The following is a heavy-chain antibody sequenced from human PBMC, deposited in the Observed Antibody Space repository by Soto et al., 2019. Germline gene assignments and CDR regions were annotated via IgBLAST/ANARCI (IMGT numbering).Heavy chain of an antibody. CDR2: ISAYSGDT. CDR1: GYTFTSYG. Sequence: QVQLVQSGSEVKKPGASVKVSCKASGYTFTSYGISWVRQAPGQGLEWMGWISAYSGDTNYAQKLQGRVTLTTDTSTSTAYRELRSRRSADTAVYYCARTTGDLYTYGVGGWNYGMDVWGQVTTVTVSS. D-gene: IGHD5-18*01. CDR3: ARTTGDLYTYGVGGWNYGMDV. J-gene: IGHJ6*02. V-gene: IGHV1-18*04.